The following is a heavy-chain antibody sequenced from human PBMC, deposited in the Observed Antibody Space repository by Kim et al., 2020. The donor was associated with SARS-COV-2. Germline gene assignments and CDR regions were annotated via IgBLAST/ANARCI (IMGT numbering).Heavy chain of an antibody. CDR1: GGTFSSYA. V-gene: IGHV1-69*13. Sequence: SVKVSCKASGGTFSSYAISWVRQAPGQGLEWMGGIIPIFGTANYAQKFQGRVTITADESTSTAYMELSSLRSEDTAVYYCARDSSGDYGDYVELAGRDAFDIWGQGTMVTVSS. CDR2: IIPIFGTA. J-gene: IGHJ3*02. CDR3: ARDSSGDYGDYVELAGRDAFDI. D-gene: IGHD4-17*01.